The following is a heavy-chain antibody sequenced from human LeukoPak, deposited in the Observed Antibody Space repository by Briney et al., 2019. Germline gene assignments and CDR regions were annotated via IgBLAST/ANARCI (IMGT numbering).Heavy chain of an antibody. CDR3: ARDIFIAARRNDAFDI. D-gene: IGHD6-6*01. J-gene: IGHJ3*02. CDR2: ISSSSSTI. V-gene: IGHV3-48*01. Sequence: PGGSLRLSCAASGFTFSSYSMNWVRQAPGKGLGWVSYISSSSSTIYYADSVKGRFTISRDNAKNSLYLQMNSLRAEDTAVYYCARDIFIAARRNDAFDIWGQGTMVTVSS. CDR1: GFTFSSYS.